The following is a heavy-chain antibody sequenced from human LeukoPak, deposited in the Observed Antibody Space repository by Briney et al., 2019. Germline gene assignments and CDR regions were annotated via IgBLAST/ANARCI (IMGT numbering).Heavy chain of an antibody. CDR3: ARDHLLGCSGGSCYDPNDAFDI. V-gene: IGHV3-23*01. CDR2: ISGSGGST. J-gene: IGHJ3*02. D-gene: IGHD2-15*01. CDR1: GFTFSSYA. Sequence: GGSLRLSCAASGFTFSSYAMSWVRQAPGKGLEWVSAISGSGGSTYYADSVKGRFTISRDDSKNTLYLQMNSLRAEDTAVYYCARDHLLGCSGGSCYDPNDAFDIWGQGTMVTVSS.